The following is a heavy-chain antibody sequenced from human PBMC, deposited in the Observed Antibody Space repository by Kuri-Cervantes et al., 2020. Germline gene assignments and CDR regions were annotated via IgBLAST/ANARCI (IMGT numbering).Heavy chain of an antibody. D-gene: IGHD4-17*01. J-gene: IGHJ4*02. Sequence: GESLKISCAASGFTFSSYGMHWVRQAPGKGLEWVAVISYDGSNKYYAGSVKGRFTISRDNSKNTLYLQMNSLRAEDTAVYYCAKIESSHGDAQYYFDYWGQGTLVTVSS. V-gene: IGHV3-30*18. CDR3: AKIESSHGDAQYYFDY. CDR2: ISYDGSNK. CDR1: GFTFSSYG.